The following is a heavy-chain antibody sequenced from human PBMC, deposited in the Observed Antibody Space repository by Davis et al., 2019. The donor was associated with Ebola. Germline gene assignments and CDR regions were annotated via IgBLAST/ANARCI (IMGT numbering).Heavy chain of an antibody. J-gene: IGHJ4*02. V-gene: IGHV3-7*03. CDR1: GFTFSSYW. Sequence: GESLKISCAASGFTFSSYWMSWVRQAPGQGLEWVDNIKQDGSEKYYVDSVKRRFTISRDNAKNSLYLQMNSLRAEDTAVYYCARRTDQWGQGTLVTVSS. CDR2: IKQDGSEK. CDR3: ARRTDQ.